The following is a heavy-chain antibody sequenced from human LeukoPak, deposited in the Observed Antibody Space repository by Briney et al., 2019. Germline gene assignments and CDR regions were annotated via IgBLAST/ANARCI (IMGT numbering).Heavy chain of an antibody. D-gene: IGHD6-13*01. J-gene: IGHJ4*02. Sequence: GESLRLSCVASGFSFSSYGMHWVRQAPGKGLEWVAYIHSDVRSKYYADSVKGRFTISRDNSKNTLNLQMNSLRTGDTAVYYCARDPGFGSWYYFDYWGQGTLVTVSP. CDR2: IHSDVRSK. CDR3: ARDPGFGSWYYFDY. V-gene: IGHV3-30*02. CDR1: GFSFSSYG.